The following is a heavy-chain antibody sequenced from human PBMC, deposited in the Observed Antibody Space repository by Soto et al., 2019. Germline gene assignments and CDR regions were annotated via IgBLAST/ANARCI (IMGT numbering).Heavy chain of an antibody. CDR3: ARRDYFDRRFDY. CDR1: VFTFSIYW. Sequence: GSLRLSCATSVFTFSIYWMSWVRQPPGKGLEWVSTIKQDESEKYYVDSVKGRFTVSRDNAKNSLYLQMNTLRAEDTAVYHCARRDYFDRRFDYWGQGAQVTVSS. CDR2: IKQDESEK. D-gene: IGHD3-22*01. J-gene: IGHJ4*02. V-gene: IGHV3-7*03.